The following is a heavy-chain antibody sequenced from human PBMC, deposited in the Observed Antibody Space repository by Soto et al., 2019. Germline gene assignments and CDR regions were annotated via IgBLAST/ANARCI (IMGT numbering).Heavy chain of an antibody. J-gene: IGHJ1*01. CDR2: FDPEDGET. CDR3: AKVHGLVGATYYLAH. Sequence: GASVKVSCKVSGNTLIQLSIQWVRQSPENGLEWMGGFDPEDGETVYAQKFQGRVTMTEDTSTGTAYLELSSLRSEDTAVYFCAKVHGLVGATYYLAHCRHRTLSTVSS. V-gene: IGHV1-24*01. D-gene: IGHD1-26*01. CDR1: GNTLIQLS.